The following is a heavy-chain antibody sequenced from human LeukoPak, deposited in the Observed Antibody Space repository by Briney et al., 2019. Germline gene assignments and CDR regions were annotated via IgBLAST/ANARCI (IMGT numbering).Heavy chain of an antibody. D-gene: IGHD4-17*01. CDR1: GFTFNSYG. CDR3: AGDYGEYYYGMDV. V-gene: IGHV3-33*01. CDR2: IWYDGSNE. Sequence: PGRSLRLSCAASGFTFNSYGMHWVRQAPGKGLEWVAVIWYDGSNEYYADSVKGRFTISRDNSKNTLYLQMNSPRAEDTAVYYCAGDYGEYYYGMDVWGQGTTVTVSS. J-gene: IGHJ6*02.